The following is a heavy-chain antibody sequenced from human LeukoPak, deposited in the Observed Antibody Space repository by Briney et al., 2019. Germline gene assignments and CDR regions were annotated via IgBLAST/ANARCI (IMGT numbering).Heavy chain of an antibody. J-gene: IGHJ4*02. CDR1: GFTVSSYW. V-gene: IGHV3-74*01. CDR2: IRRDGTT. D-gene: IGHD2-15*01. Sequence: GGSLTLSCAASGFTVSSYWIHWVRQAPGKGLVWVSLIRRDGTTSFAAYVQGRFTISRDNARNTLYLQMNSLAAEDTAVYYCARDAGQATPFDYWGQGTLVTVSS. CDR3: ARDAGQATPFDY.